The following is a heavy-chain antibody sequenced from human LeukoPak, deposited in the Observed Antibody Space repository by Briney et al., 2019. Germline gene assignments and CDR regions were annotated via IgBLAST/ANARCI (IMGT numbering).Heavy chain of an antibody. CDR1: GFTITTNY. J-gene: IGHJ2*01. V-gene: IGHV3-53*01. CDR2: IYGDDET. CDR3: ARGPWLVRHYWYFDL. Sequence: GGSLRLSCAASGFTITTNYMNWVRQAPGKGLEWVSVIYGDDETNYADSVKGRFTISRDNSKNTLYLQMNSLRADDTAVYYCARGPWLVRHYWYFDLWGRGTLVTVSS. D-gene: IGHD3-10*01.